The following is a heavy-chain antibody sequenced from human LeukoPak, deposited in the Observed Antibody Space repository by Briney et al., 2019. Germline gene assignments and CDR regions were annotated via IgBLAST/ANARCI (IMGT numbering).Heavy chain of an antibody. CDR2: VGGSGGST. J-gene: IGHJ4*02. CDR1: GFTFTSYG. Sequence: GGSLRLSCAASGFTFTSYGMSWVRQAPGKGLEWVSGVGGSGGSTYYADSVKGRFTISRDNSKNTVYLQMNSLGAEDTAVYYCAKEGWSPYFDYWGQGTLVTVSS. V-gene: IGHV3-23*01. D-gene: IGHD2-15*01. CDR3: AKEGWSPYFDY.